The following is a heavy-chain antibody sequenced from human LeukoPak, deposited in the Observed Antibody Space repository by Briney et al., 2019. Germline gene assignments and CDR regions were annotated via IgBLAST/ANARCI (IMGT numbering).Heavy chain of an antibody. CDR3: AKDGYSSSYNWFDP. Sequence: PGGSLRLSCAASGFTFSSYAMSWVRQAPGKGLEWVSAISGSGGSTYYAASVKGRFTLSRDNSKNTLYLQMNSLRAEDTAVYYCAKDGYSSSYNWFDPWGQGTLVTVSS. J-gene: IGHJ5*02. D-gene: IGHD6-6*01. V-gene: IGHV3-23*01. CDR2: ISGSGGST. CDR1: GFTFSSYA.